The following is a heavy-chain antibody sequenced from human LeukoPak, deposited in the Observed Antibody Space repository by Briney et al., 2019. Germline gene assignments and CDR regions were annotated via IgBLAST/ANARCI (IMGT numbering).Heavy chain of an antibody. J-gene: IGHJ6*02. CDR1: GYTFTSYG. CDR2: INPNSGGT. D-gene: IGHD3-3*01. V-gene: IGHV1-2*06. CDR3: ARDGGHRYYDFWSGSLSYYYGMDV. Sequence: ASVKVSCKASGYTFTSYGISWVRQAPGQGLEWMGRINPNSGGTNYAQRFQGRVTMTRDTSISTAYMELSRLRSEDTAVYYCARDGGHRYYDFWSGSLSYYYGMDVWGQGTTVTVSS.